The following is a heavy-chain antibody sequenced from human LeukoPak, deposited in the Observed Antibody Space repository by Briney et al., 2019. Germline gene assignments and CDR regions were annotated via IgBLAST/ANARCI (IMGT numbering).Heavy chain of an antibody. CDR1: GFTFSHYY. D-gene: IGHD4-17*01. Sequence: GGSLRLSCAASGFTFSHYYMSWGRQAPGKGLEWVAVMSYDGSNTYYADSVKGRFTISRDNSKNTLYLQLNSLRVEDTAVYYCARGDYPYYFDYWGQGTLVTVSS. CDR2: MSYDGSNT. V-gene: IGHV3-30*03. J-gene: IGHJ4*02. CDR3: ARGDYPYYFDY.